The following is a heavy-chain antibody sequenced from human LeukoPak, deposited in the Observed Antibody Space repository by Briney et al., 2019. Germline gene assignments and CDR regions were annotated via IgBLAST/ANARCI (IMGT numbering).Heavy chain of an antibody. J-gene: IGHJ6*03. CDR1: GYTLSRYY. D-gene: IGHD1-26*01. CDR2: INPSGEST. V-gene: IGHV1-46*04. Sequence: PSVKVSCKASGYTLSRYYIHWVRQAPGQGLEWMGIINPSGESTTYAQKLQGRVSMNRDTSTGTVYMELSSLRSVDTAVYYCAKEAEVRGTGAVLDYYYMDVWGKGTTVIVSS. CDR3: AKEAEVRGTGAVLDYYYMDV.